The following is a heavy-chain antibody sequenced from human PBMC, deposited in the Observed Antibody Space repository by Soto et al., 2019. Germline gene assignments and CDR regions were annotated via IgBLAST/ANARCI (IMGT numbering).Heavy chain of an antibody. D-gene: IGHD3-10*01. J-gene: IGHJ4*02. Sequence: EVHLVKSGGGLVQPGGSLRLSCAASGFTVGNNYMSWVRQAPGKGLEWVSIIHRGGSTSYADSVKGRFTISRDSSKNILYLQINGLTADDTAVYYCARSANTYGSPFDYWGQGALVTVSS. CDR1: GFTVGNNY. CDR2: IHRGGST. V-gene: IGHV3-66*01. CDR3: ARSANTYGSPFDY.